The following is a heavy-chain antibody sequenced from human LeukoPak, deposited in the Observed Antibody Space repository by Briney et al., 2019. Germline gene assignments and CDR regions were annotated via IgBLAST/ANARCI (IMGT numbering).Heavy chain of an antibody. D-gene: IGHD3-22*01. V-gene: IGHV1-2*02. CDR1: GYTFTGSY. CDR2: INPNSCGT. J-gene: IGHJ4*02. Sequence: ASVKVSCKASGYTFTGSYIHWVRQAPGQGLEWMGWINPNSCGTNYAQKFQGRVTMTRDTSISTAYMELSRLRSDDTAVYYCARGKGITMIVAHWGQGTLVTVSS. CDR3: ARGKGITMIVAH.